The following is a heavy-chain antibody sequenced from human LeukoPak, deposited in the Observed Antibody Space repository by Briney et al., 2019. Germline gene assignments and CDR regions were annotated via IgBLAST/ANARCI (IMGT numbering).Heavy chain of an antibody. Sequence: GGSLRLSCAASGFTFSDYYMSWLRQAPGKGLEWVSYISSSSSYTNYADSVKGRFTISRDNAKNSLYLQMNSLRAEDTAVYYCARDRGPDVLRYFDWLFYGWGQGTLVTVSS. CDR1: GFTFSDYY. V-gene: IGHV3-11*06. J-gene: IGHJ4*02. CDR3: ARDRGPDVLRYFDWLFYG. D-gene: IGHD3-9*01. CDR2: ISSSSSYT.